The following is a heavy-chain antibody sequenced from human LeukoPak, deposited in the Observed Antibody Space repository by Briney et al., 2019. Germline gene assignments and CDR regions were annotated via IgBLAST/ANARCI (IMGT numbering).Heavy chain of an antibody. Sequence: PSETLSLTCSVSGGSVSNNGYHWGWIRQPPGKGPEWIGSISYGGTTYYNPSLKSRLTISVDASQNQLSLKLSSVTAADTAVYYCARHEPSYYDSSGYYPTFDYWGQGTLVTVSS. CDR1: GGSVSNNGYH. CDR2: ISYGGTT. D-gene: IGHD3-22*01. V-gene: IGHV4-39*01. CDR3: ARHEPSYYDSSGYYPTFDY. J-gene: IGHJ4*02.